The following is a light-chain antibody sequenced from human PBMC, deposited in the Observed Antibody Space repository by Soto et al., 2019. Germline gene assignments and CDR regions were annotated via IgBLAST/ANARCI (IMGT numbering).Light chain of an antibody. Sequence: QSVLTHPASVSXSPGQSITISCTGTSSDVGGYNYVSWYQHHPGKAPKLMIYDVSNRPSGVSNRFSGSKSGNTASLTISGLQAEDEADYYCSSYTSSSTRVFGTGTKVTVL. CDR2: DVS. V-gene: IGLV2-14*03. CDR3: SSYTSSSTRV. J-gene: IGLJ1*01. CDR1: SSDVGGYNY.